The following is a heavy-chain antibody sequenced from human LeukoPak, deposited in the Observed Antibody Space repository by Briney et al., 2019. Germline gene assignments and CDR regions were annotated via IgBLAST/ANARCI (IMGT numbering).Heavy chain of an antibody. D-gene: IGHD3-22*01. Sequence: PSQTLSLTCAVSGGSISSGGYSWSWIRQPPGKGLEWIGYIYYSGSTYYNPSLKSRVTISVDTSKNQFSLKLSSVTAADTAVYYCARDWWLSIVWGQGTLVTVSS. CDR2: IYYSGST. J-gene: IGHJ4*02. CDR3: ARDWWLSIV. CDR1: GGSISSGGYS. V-gene: IGHV4-30-2*05.